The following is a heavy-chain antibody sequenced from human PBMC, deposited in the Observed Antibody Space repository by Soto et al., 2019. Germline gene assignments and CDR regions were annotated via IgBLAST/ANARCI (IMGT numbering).Heavy chain of an antibody. CDR3: TSGRLDYGARNSFQH. J-gene: IGHJ1*01. Sequence: QLQLVESGGGVVKTGRSLRLSCAASGFTFSSYGMSWFRQAPGKGLEWVSVIWYDGSNKYYADSVKGRFTISRDNSKNTLYIQINCHRGSYKALYYCTSGRLDYGARNSFQHLGQGNLHTVS. V-gene: IGHV3-33*01. CDR2: IWYDGSNK. D-gene: IGHD4-17*01. CDR1: GFTFSSYG.